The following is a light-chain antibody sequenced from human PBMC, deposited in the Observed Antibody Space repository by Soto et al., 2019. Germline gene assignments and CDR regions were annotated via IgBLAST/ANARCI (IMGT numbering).Light chain of an antibody. CDR3: CSYAGTFYV. V-gene: IGLV2-11*01. CDR2: DVS. Sequence: QSVLTQPASVSGSPGQSITISCTGTSSDVGGYNHVSWYQQHPGKAPKLMIYDVSGRPSGVPDRFSGSKSGNTASLTISGLQAEDEADYYCCSYAGTFYVFGTGTKLTVL. J-gene: IGLJ1*01. CDR1: SSDVGGYNH.